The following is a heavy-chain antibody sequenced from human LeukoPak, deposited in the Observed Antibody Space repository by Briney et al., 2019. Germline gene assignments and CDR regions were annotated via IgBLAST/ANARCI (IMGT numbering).Heavy chain of an antibody. D-gene: IGHD5-12*01. Sequence: PGRSLRLSCAASGFTFITYAMHWVRQAPGKGLEWVAVISDGGSNKYYADSVKGRSTISRDNSKNTLYLQMNSLRPEDAAVYFCASSRGYSDYDSDYWGQGTLVTVSS. CDR1: GFTFITYA. J-gene: IGHJ4*02. V-gene: IGHV3-30*04. CDR3: ASSRGYSDYDSDY. CDR2: ISDGGSNK.